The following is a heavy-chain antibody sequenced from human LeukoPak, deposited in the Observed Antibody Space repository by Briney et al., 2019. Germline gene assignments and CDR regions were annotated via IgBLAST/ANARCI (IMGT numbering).Heavy chain of an antibody. V-gene: IGHV4-31*03. CDR3: ARDLGNYGDYPDAFDI. D-gene: IGHD4-17*01. J-gene: IGHJ3*02. Sequence: SQTLSLTCTVSGGSISSGGYYWSWIRQHPGKGLEWIGYIYYSGSTYYNPSLKSRVTISVDTSKNQFSLKLSSVTAADTAVYYCARDLGNYGDYPDAFDIWGQGTMVTVSS. CDR1: GGSISSGGYY. CDR2: IYYSGST.